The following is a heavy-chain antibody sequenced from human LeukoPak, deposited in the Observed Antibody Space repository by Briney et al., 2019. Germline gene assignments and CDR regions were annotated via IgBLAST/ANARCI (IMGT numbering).Heavy chain of an antibody. J-gene: IGHJ5*02. CDR2: ISGSGGST. CDR1: GFNFSSYA. CDR3: AKDGAQYYYDSSGYGLDP. D-gene: IGHD3-22*01. V-gene: IGHV3-23*01. Sequence: GGSLRLSCAASGFNFSSYAMSWVRQAPGKGLEWVSAISGSGGSTYYADSVKGRFTISRDNSKNTLYLQMNSLRAEDTAVYYCAKDGAQYYYDSSGYGLDPWGQGTLVTVSS.